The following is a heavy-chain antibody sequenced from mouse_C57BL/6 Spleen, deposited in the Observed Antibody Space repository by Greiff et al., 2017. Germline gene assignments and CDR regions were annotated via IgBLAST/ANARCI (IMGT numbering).Heavy chain of an antibody. CDR3: TPHYYGSSSWYFDV. D-gene: IGHD1-1*01. Sequence: EVHLVESGAELVRPGASVKLSCTASGFNIKDYYMHWVKQRPEQGLEWIGRIDPEDGDTEYAPKCQGKATMTADTSSNTAYLQLSSLTSEDTAVYYCTPHYYGSSSWYFDVWGTGTTVTVSS. CDR1: GFNIKDYY. V-gene: IGHV14-1*01. J-gene: IGHJ1*03. CDR2: IDPEDGDT.